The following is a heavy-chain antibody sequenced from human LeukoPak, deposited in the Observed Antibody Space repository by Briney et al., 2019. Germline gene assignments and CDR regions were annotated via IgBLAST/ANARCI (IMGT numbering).Heavy chain of an antibody. CDR1: GYTLTELS. CDR2: FDPEDGET. V-gene: IGHV1-24*01. D-gene: IGHD2-21*02. J-gene: IGHJ4*02. CDR3: AAQRVVTASVDYFDY. Sequence: GASVRVSCKVSGYTLTELSMHWVRQAPGKGLEWMGGFDPEDGETIYAQKFQGRVTMTEDTSTDTAYMELSSLRSEDTAVYYCAAQRVVTASVDYFDYWGQGTLVTVSS.